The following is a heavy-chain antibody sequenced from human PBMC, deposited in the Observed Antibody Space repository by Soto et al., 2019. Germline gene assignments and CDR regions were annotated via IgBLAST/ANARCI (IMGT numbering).Heavy chain of an antibody. CDR2: IIPILGIA. V-gene: IGHV1-69*02. D-gene: IGHD5-18*01. J-gene: IGHJ4*02. Sequence: QVQLVQSGAEVKKPGSSVKVSCKASGGTFSSYTISWVRQAPGQGLEWMGRIIPILGIANYAQKFQGRVTITAGKSTSTAYMELRSLRSEEAAVYYCARLVDTADFDYWGQGTLVTVSS. CDR3: ARLVDTADFDY. CDR1: GGTFSSYT.